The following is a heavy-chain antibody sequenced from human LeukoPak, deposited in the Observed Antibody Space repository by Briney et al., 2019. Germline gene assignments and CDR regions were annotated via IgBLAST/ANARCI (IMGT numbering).Heavy chain of an antibody. CDR3: ARGGYYGSGRGD. Sequence: SETLSLTCTVSGGSVSGTSYYWGWIRQPPGKGLEWIGNIDYSGSTYYNPSLKNRVTISVDTSKNQFSLKLSSVTAADTAVYYCARGGYYGSGRGDWGQGTLVTVSS. V-gene: IGHV4-39*01. D-gene: IGHD3-10*01. CDR2: IDYSGST. J-gene: IGHJ4*02. CDR1: GGSVSGTSYY.